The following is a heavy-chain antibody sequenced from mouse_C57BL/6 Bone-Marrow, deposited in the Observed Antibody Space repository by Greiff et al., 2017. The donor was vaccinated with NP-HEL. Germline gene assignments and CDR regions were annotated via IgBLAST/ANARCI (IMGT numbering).Heavy chain of an antibody. CDR1: GFTFSSYG. CDR3: ARPYDGYYGYFDY. J-gene: IGHJ2*01. D-gene: IGHD2-3*01. V-gene: IGHV5-6*02. CDR2: ISSGGSYT. Sequence: DVKLVESGGDLVKPGGSLKLSCAASGFTFSSYGMSWVRQTPDKRLEWVATISSGGSYTYYPDSVKGRFTISRDNAKNTLYLQMSSLKSEDTAMYYCARPYDGYYGYFDYWGQGTTLTVSS.